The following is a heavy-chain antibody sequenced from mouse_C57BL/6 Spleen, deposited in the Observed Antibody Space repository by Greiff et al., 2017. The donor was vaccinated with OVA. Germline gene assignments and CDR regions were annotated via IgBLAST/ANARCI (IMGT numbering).Heavy chain of an antibody. CDR2: IDPETGGT. CDR3: TRYGSYYFDY. V-gene: IGHV1-15*01. D-gene: IGHD2-2*01. Sequence: SGAELVRPGASVTLSCKASGYTFTDYEMHWVKQTPVHGLEWIGAIDPETGGTAYNQKFKGKAILTADKSSSTAYMELRSLTSEDSAVYYCTRYGSYYFDYWGQGTTLTVSS. CDR1: GYTFTDYE. J-gene: IGHJ2*01.